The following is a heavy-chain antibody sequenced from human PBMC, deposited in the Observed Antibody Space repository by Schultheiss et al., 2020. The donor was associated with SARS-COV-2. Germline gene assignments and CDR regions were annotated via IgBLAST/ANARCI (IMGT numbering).Heavy chain of an antibody. J-gene: IGHJ6*02. CDR2: ISYDGSNN. V-gene: IGHV3-30*18. CDR3: AKGFYYYYYGIDV. CDR1: GFTFSSYG. Sequence: GGSLRLSCAASGFTFSSYGMHWVRQAPGKGLEWVAVISYDGSNNYYADSVKGRFTISRDNTKNTLYLQMNSLRAEDTAVYYCAKGFYYYYYGIDVWGQGTTVTVSS.